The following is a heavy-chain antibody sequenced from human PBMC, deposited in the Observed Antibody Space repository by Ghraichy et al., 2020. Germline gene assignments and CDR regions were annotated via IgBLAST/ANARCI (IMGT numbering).Heavy chain of an antibody. D-gene: IGHD3-10*01. CDR3: TKSFQYGSPDQPNHFDS. V-gene: IGHV3-23*01. CDR1: GFVFSSFA. Sequence: GGSLRLSCVASGFVFSSFAMSWVRQAPGKGPEWVSGISRGGNPSFYADAVKGRFTISRDNSKNTLFLEINDLRAEDTAVYYCTKSFQYGSPDQPNHFDSWGQGPLVTVSS. J-gene: IGHJ4*02. CDR2: ISRGGNPS.